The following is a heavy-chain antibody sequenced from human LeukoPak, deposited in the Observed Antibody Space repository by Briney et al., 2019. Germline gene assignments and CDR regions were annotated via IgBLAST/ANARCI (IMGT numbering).Heavy chain of an antibody. J-gene: IGHJ5*02. Sequence: ASVKVSCKASGYTLTDYYMHWVRQAPGQGLEWMGRINPNSGGTNYAQKFQGRVTMTRDTSISTVYMELSRLRSDDTAVYYCARLLTHRETIMDWFDPWGQGTLVTVSS. CDR3: ARLLTHRETIMDWFDP. V-gene: IGHV1-2*06. CDR2: INPNSGGT. D-gene: IGHD3-16*01. CDR1: GYTLTDYY.